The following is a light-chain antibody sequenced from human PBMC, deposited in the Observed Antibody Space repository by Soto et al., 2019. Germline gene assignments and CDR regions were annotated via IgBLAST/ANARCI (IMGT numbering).Light chain of an antibody. CDR1: QSVSSSY. CDR2: GAS. V-gene: IGKV3-20*01. CDR3: QQYGNSPLIT. J-gene: IGKJ3*01. Sequence: EIVLTQSPGTLSLSPGERATLSCRASQSVSSSYLAWYQQKPGQAPRLLIYGASSRATGIPDRFSGSGSGTDFTLTISRLEPEDFAVYYCQQYGNSPLITFGPGTKVDIK.